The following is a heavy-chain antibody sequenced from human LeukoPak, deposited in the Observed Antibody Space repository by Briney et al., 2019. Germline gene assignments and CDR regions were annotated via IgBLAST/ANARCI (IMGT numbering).Heavy chain of an antibody. CDR1: GYSFTSYW. D-gene: IGHD5-18*01. CDR2: IYPGDSDT. Sequence: GESLKISCKGSGYSFTSYWIGWVRQMPGKGLEWMGIIYPGDSDTRYSPSFQGQVTISADKSISTAYLQWSSLKASDNAMYYCARHPRKETAMATSNFDYWGQGTLVTVSS. V-gene: IGHV5-51*01. CDR3: ARHPRKETAMATSNFDY. J-gene: IGHJ4*02.